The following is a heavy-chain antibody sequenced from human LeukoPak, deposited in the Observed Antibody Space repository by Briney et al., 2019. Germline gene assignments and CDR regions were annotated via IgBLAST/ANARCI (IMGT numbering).Heavy chain of an antibody. J-gene: IGHJ6*02. V-gene: IGHV3-33*08. CDR3: ARARPSDDALWRGETRIYGMDV. CDR2: IWYDGSNK. CDR1: VFTFSSYG. D-gene: IGHD3-10*01. Sequence: GGSVRLSCASCVFTFSSYGMHWVRQAPAKGLEWVAVIWYDGSNKYYADSVKGRFTISRDNSKNTLYLQMNRLRAEDTAVYYDARARPSDDALWRGETRIYGMDVWGQGTTVTVSS.